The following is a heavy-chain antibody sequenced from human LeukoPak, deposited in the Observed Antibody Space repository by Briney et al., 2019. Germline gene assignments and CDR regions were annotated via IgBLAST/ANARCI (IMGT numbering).Heavy chain of an antibody. Sequence: AETLSLTCTVSGVSISSHYWGWLRQPPGKGLEWVGYMSYAGTTKYNPSLKSRVTISVDTSKNQVSMKLTSVSAADTAVYHCARDPAGSGWYDPWGPGTLVAVSS. CDR3: ARDPAGSGWYDP. J-gene: IGHJ5*02. V-gene: IGHV4-59*11. CDR1: GVSISSHY. CDR2: MSYAGTT. D-gene: IGHD1-26*01.